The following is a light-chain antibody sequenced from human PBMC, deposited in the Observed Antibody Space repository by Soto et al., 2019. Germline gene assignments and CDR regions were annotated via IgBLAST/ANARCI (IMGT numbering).Light chain of an antibody. CDR2: EVS. Sequence: QSALTQLPSASGSPGQSVTISCTGTSSDVGGYNYVSWYQQHPGKAPKLIIYEVSKRPSGVPDRFSGSKSGNTASLTVSGLQAEDEADYYCSSYGGSNNLVFGGGTKLTVL. V-gene: IGLV2-8*01. CDR1: SSDVGGYNY. CDR3: SSYGGSNNLV. J-gene: IGLJ2*01.